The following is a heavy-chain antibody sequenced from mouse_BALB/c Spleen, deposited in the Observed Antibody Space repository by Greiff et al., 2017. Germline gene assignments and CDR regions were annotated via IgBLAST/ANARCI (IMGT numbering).Heavy chain of an antibody. CDR3: ANLWYDAMDY. CDR2: IDPSDSET. J-gene: IGHJ4*01. V-gene: IGHV1-74*01. Sequence: QVQLQQSGPQLVRPGASVKISCKASGYSFTSYWMHWVKQRPGQGLEWIGMIDPSDSETRLNQKFKDKATLTVDKSSSTAYMQLSSPTSEDSAVYYCANLWYDAMDYWGQGTSVTVSS. D-gene: IGHD1-1*02. CDR1: GYSFTSYW.